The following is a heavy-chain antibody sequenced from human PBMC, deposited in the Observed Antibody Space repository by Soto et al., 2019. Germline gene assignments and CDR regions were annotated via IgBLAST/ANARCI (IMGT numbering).Heavy chain of an antibody. Sequence: ASVKVSCKASGYTFTSYGMHWVRQAPGQRLEWMGWINAGNGNTKYSQKFQGRVTITRDTSASTAYMELSSLRSEDTAVYYCASSSPVPAAMGYGGKEPVVPVSS. D-gene: IGHD2-2*01. CDR2: INAGNGNT. CDR3: ASSSPVPAAMGY. J-gene: IGHJ4*02. CDR1: GYTFTSYG. V-gene: IGHV1-3*01.